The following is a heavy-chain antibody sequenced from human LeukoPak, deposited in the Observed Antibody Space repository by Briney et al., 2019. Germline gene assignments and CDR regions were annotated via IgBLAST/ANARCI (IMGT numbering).Heavy chain of an antibody. Sequence: GGSLRLSCAASGFTFSSYGMHWVRQAPGKGLEWVAVISYDGSNKYYADSVKGRFTISRDNSKNTLYLQMNSLRAEDTAVYYCARDPTLAFGGNPRYYFDYWGQGTLVTVSS. CDR2: ISYDGSNK. D-gene: IGHD4-23*01. J-gene: IGHJ4*02. CDR1: GFTFSSYG. V-gene: IGHV3-30*03. CDR3: ARDPTLAFGGNPRYYFDY.